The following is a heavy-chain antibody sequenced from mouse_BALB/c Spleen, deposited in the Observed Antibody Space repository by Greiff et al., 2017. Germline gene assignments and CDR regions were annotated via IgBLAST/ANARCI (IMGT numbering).Heavy chain of an antibody. CDR1: GFTFSDYY. Sequence: EVKLVESGGGLVKPGGSLKLSCAASGFTFSDYYMYWVRQTPEKRLEWVATISDGGSYTYYPDSVKGRFTISRDNAKNNLYLQMSSLKSEDTAMYYCARDERGDGYYPLFDYWGQGTTLTVSS. J-gene: IGHJ2*01. D-gene: IGHD2-3*01. CDR3: ARDERGDGYYPLFDY. V-gene: IGHV5-4*02. CDR2: ISDGGSYT.